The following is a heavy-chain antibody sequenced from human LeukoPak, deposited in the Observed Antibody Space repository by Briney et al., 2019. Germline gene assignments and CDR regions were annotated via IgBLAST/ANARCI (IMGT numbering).Heavy chain of an antibody. J-gene: IGHJ3*02. CDR2: IYSGGST. V-gene: IGHV3-53*05. D-gene: IGHD3-22*01. CDR1: GFTVSSNY. Sequence: GGSLRLSCAASGFTVSSNYMSWVRQAPGKGLEWVSVIYSGGSTYYADSVKGRFTISRDNSKNTLYLQMNSLRAEDTAVYYCARGPYYYDTRPNAFDIWGQGTMVTVSS. CDR3: ARGPYYYDTRPNAFDI.